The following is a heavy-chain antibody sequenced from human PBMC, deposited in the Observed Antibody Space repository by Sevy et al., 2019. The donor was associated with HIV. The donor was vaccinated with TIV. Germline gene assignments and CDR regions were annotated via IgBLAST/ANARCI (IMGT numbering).Heavy chain of an antibody. J-gene: IGHJ4*02. V-gene: IGHV3-23*01. CDR3: VKDTTFRRFTLYGMAGAHEYYFDY. D-gene: IGHD3-3*01. CDR2: ISASGSVT. Sequence: GGSLRLSCAASGFNFNNYVMTWVRQAPGKGLEWVSTISASGSVTYYSDSVRGRFTISRDNSRNTMSLQMNSLRVEDTAIYYCVKDTTFRRFTLYGMAGAHEYYFDYWGQGTRVTVSS. CDR1: GFNFNNYV.